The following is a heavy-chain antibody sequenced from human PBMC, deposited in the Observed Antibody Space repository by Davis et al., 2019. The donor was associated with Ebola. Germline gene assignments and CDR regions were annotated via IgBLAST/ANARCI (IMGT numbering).Heavy chain of an antibody. J-gene: IGHJ4*02. CDR3: ARARQIQLWLFF. Sequence: ASVKVSCKASGYTFTGYYMHWVRQAPGQGLEWMGIINPSGGSTSYAQKFQGRVTMTRDTSTSTVYMELSSLRSEDTAVYYCARARQIQLWLFFWGQGTLVTVSS. D-gene: IGHD5-18*01. V-gene: IGHV1-46*01. CDR2: INPSGGST. CDR1: GYTFTGYY.